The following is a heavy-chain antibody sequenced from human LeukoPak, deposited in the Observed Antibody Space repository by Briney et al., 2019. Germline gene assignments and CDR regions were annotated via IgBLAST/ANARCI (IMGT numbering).Heavy chain of an antibody. V-gene: IGHV1-18*01. CDR3: GRNSSGDAFDV. CDR1: GYTFISYD. D-gene: IGHD6-19*01. J-gene: IGHJ3*01. Sequence: GASVKVSCKASGYTFISYDISWVRQAPGQGLEWMGLISSYTGNTNYAQKLQGRVAMTTDASTSTAYMELRSLRSDHTAVYYCGRNSSGDAFDVWGQGTMVTVSS. CDR2: ISSYTGNT.